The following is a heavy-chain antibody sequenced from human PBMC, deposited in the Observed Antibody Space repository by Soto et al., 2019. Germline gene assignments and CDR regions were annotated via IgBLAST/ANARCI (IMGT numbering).Heavy chain of an antibody. CDR2: ISSSSSYI. J-gene: IGHJ4*02. Sequence: PGGSLRLSCAASGFTFSSYSMNWVRQAPGKGLEWVSSISSSSSYIYYADSVKGRFTISRDNAKNSLYLQMNSLRAEDTAVYYCARDQDTAMVIFDYWGQGTLVTVSS. V-gene: IGHV3-21*01. CDR3: ARDQDTAMVIFDY. D-gene: IGHD5-18*01. CDR1: GFTFSSYS.